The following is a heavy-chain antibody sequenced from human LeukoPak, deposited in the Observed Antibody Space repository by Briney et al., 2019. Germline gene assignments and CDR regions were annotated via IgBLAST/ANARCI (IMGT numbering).Heavy chain of an antibody. J-gene: IGHJ4*02. CDR3: AREFGHCYGDNCFYFFDT. Sequence: ASVKVSCKASGYTLTNYNISWVRQAPGQGLEWMGWINTYKGDTLYAQKLQGRVTMTAGTSTNTAYMELRSLRFDDTAVYYCAREFGHCYGDNCFYFFDTWGQGFRVTVSS. V-gene: IGHV1-18*01. D-gene: IGHD4-23*01. CDR1: GYTLTNYN. CDR2: INTYKGDT.